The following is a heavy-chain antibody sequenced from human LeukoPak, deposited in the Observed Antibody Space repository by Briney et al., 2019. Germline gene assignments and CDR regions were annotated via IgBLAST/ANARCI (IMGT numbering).Heavy chain of an antibody. CDR3: ARVEWGSVAALDDWYFDL. Sequence: PSETLSLTCAVSDFSISNPYYWGWVRQPPGKGLEWIGNIYHSRNTYYNPSLKSRVTISVDTSKNQFSLRLNSVTAADTAVYYCARVEWGSVAALDDWYFDLWGRGTLVAVS. D-gene: IGHD6-6*01. CDR1: DFSISNPYY. V-gene: IGHV4-38-2*01. J-gene: IGHJ2*01. CDR2: IYHSRNT.